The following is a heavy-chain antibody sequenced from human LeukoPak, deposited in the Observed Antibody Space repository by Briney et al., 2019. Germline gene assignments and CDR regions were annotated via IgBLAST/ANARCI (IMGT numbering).Heavy chain of an antibody. V-gene: IGHV4-59*12. Sequence: SETLSLTCTVSGGSISSYYWSWIRQPPGKGLEWIGYIYYSGSTNYNPSLKSRVTISVDTSKNQFSLKLSSVTAADTAVYYCARDGRAAAVDYWGQGTLVTVSS. D-gene: IGHD2-2*01. CDR1: GGSISSYY. J-gene: IGHJ4*02. CDR3: ARDGRAAAVDY. CDR2: IYYSGST.